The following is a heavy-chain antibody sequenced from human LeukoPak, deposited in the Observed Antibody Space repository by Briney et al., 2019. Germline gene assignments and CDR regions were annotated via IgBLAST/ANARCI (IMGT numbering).Heavy chain of an antibody. V-gene: IGHV3-30*02. D-gene: IGHD2-8*01. J-gene: IGHJ6*03. CDR1: GFTFSSYG. CDR3: AKDMLGDYYYYYMNV. CDR2: IRYDGSNK. Sequence: GGSLRLSCAASGFTFSSYGMHWVRQAPGKGLEGVAFIRYDGSNKYYADSVKGRFTISRDNSKNTLYLQMNSLRAEDTAVYYCAKDMLGDYYYYYMNVWGKGTTVTVSS.